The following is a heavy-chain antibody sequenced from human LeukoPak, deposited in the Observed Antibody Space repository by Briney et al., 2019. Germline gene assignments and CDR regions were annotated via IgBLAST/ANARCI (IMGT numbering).Heavy chain of an antibody. CDR1: GYSFTSYY. J-gene: IGHJ4*02. CDR2: INPSGSSA. Sequence: ASVKVSCKASGYSFTSYYMHWVRQAPGQGLEWMGFINPSGSSAAYAQKFQGRLTMTRDMFTSTDYMELTSLTSDDTAVYYCATGLDDTILFDCWGQGTLVTVSS. D-gene: IGHD3-9*01. CDR3: ATGLDDTILFDC. V-gene: IGHV1-46*01.